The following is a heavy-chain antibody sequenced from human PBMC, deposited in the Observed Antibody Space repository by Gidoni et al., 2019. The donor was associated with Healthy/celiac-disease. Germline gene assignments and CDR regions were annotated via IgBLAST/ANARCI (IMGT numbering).Heavy chain of an antibody. J-gene: IGHJ4*02. CDR3: ARQGDGYNLGWYFDY. CDR2: IYYSGST. Sequence: QLQLQESGPGLVKPSETLSLTCTVSGGSIRSSSYYWGWIRQPPGKGLEWIGSIYYSGSTYYNPSLKSRVTISVDTSKNQCSLKLSSVTAADTAVYYCARQGDGYNLGWYFDYWGQGTLVTVSS. CDR1: GGSIRSSSYY. V-gene: IGHV4-39*01. D-gene: IGHD5-12*01.